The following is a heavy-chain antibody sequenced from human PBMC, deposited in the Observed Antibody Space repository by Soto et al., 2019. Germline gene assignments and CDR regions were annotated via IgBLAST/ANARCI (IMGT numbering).Heavy chain of an antibody. D-gene: IGHD3-10*01. CDR1: GGSIGSYY. CDR3: ARGDPLLWFGEKVYYGMDV. J-gene: IGHJ6*02. V-gene: IGHV4-59*01. CDR2: IYYSGST. Sequence: SETLSLTCTVSGGSIGSYYWSWIRQPPGKGLEWIGYIYYSGSTNYNPSLKSRVTISVDTSKNQFSLKLSSVTAADTAVYYCARGDPLLWFGEKVYYGMDVWGQGTLVTVSS.